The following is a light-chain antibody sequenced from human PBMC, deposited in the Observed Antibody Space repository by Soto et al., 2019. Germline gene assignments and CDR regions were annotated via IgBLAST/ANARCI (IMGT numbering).Light chain of an antibody. J-gene: IGKJ1*01. V-gene: IGKV3-20*01. CDR1: GSVSSPP. Sequence: EIVLTQSPGTLSFSPREKNTPSCRASGSVSSPPLAWSQQNPGQAPRLLMYGVSSRATGIPERFSGSGSGTDFALTINRLGLEDFEVYFCQQYDNSVWTFGQGTKGDIK. CDR2: GVS. CDR3: QQYDNSVWT.